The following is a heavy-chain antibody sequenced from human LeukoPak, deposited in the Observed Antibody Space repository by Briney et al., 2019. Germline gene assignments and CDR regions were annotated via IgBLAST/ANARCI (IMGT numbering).Heavy chain of an antibody. Sequence: GGSLRLSCTASGSPFIEYSMNWVRQAPGKGLEWISYIGIDSGNTKYADSVRGRFTISADKGKNSLYLQMNSLRVEDTAVYYCARDHNYAFDNWGQGTLVSVAS. D-gene: IGHD1-1*01. CDR3: ARDHNYAFDN. V-gene: IGHV3-48*01. CDR1: GSPFIEYS. J-gene: IGHJ4*02. CDR2: IGIDSGNT.